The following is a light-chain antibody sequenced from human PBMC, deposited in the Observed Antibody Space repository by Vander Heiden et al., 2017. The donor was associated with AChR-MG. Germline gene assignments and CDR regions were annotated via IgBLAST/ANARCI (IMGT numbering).Light chain of an antibody. Sequence: DIVLTQSPATLSLSPGERATLPCRASQSVSTYLAWYQQKPGQAPRLLIYDASNRATGIPARFSGSGSGTDFTLTISSLEPEDFAVYYCQQRSNWPRTFGQGTKLEIK. CDR2: DAS. CDR1: QSVSTY. J-gene: IGKJ2*01. V-gene: IGKV3-11*01. CDR3: QQRSNWPRT.